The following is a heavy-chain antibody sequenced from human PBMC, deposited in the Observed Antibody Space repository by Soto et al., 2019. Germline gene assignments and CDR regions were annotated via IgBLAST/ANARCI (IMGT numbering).Heavy chain of an antibody. D-gene: IGHD2-15*01. CDR1: EYSFTSHL. J-gene: IGHJ4*02. CDR3: ARSRTYGGNSFDY. CDR2: VHPGDSNT. V-gene: IGHV5-51*01. Sequence: PGESLNISCSTSEYSFTSHLVGWVRQMRGKGLEWMGIVHPGDSNTRYSPSFQGQVTISADKSISTAYLQWSSLQASDTAIYYCARSRTYGGNSFDYWGQGTLVTVSS.